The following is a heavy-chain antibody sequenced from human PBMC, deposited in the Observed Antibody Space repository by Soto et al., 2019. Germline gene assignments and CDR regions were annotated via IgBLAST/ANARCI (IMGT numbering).Heavy chain of an antibody. J-gene: IGHJ6*03. CDR3: AKGLRTNPIYYYYYYMDV. Sequence: GGSLRLSCAASGFTFSSYAMSWVRQAPGKGLEWVSAISGSGGSTYYADSVKGRFTISRDNSKNTLYLQMNSLRAEDTAVYYCAKGLRTNPIYYYYYYMDVWGKGTTVTVSS. V-gene: IGHV3-23*01. CDR1: GFTFSSYA. CDR2: ISGSGGST.